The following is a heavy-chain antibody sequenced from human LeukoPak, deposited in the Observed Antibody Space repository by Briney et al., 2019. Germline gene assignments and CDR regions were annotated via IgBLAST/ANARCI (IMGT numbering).Heavy chain of an antibody. D-gene: IGHD1-1*01. J-gene: IGHJ4*02. CDR3: ARGSPGTTKPVDY. Sequence: ASVKVSCKASGNSFISNGINWVRQAPGQGLEWMGWINTNTGNPTCAQGFTGRFVFSLDTSVSTAYLQINSLKAEDTAVYYCARGSPGTTKPVDYWGQGTLVTVSS. V-gene: IGHV7-4-1*02. CDR1: GNSFISNG. CDR2: INTNTGNP.